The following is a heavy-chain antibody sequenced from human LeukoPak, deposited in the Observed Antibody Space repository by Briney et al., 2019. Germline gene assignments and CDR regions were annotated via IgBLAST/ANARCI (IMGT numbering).Heavy chain of an antibody. CDR2: IGTAGDT. J-gene: IGHJ4*02. CDR3: AKDRTYYYGSGGNYFDY. V-gene: IGHV3-13*01. CDR1: GFTFSSYD. D-gene: IGHD3-10*01. Sequence: GGSLRLSCAASGFTFSSYDMHWVRQATGKGLEWVSAIGTAGDTYYPGSVKGRFTISRDNSKNTLYLQMNSLRTEDTAVYYCAKDRTYYYGSGGNYFDYWGQGTLVTVSS.